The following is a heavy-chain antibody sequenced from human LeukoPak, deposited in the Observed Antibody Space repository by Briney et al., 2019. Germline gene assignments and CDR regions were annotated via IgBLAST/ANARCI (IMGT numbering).Heavy chain of an antibody. J-gene: IGHJ4*02. CDR1: GFTFSSYA. V-gene: IGHV3-23*01. D-gene: IGHD2-15*01. CDR2: ISGSGGST. CDR3: AREGSGYDY. Sequence: PGGSLRLSCAASGFTFSSYAMSWVRQAPGKGLEWVSAISGSGGSTYYADSVKGRFTISRDNAKNSLYLQMNSLRAEDTAIYYCAREGSGYDYWGQGTLVTVSS.